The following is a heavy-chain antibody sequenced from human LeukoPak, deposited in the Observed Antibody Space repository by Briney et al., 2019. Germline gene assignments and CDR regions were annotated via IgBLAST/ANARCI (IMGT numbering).Heavy chain of an antibody. D-gene: IGHD3-16*02. Sequence: GGSLRLSCAASGFTFSSYSMNWVRQAPGKGLEWVANIKLDGSEKYYVDSVKGRFTISRDNAKKSLYLQMNSLRDEDTAVYYCARDFFAFGGVIALLDYWGQGTLVTVSS. V-gene: IGHV3-7*01. J-gene: IGHJ4*02. CDR3: ARDFFAFGGVIALLDY. CDR2: IKLDGSEK. CDR1: GFTFSSYS.